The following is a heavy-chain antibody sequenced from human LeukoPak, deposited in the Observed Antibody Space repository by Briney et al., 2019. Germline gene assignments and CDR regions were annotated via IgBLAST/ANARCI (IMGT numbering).Heavy chain of an antibody. J-gene: IGHJ4*02. D-gene: IGHD3-10*01. CDR3: AKDSAYGSGSYSHY. CDR1: GFTFSSYA. CDR2: ISYDGSNK. Sequence: GGSLRLSCAASGFTFSSYAMHWVRQAPGKGLEWVAVISYDGSNKYYADSVKGRFTISRDNSKSTLYLQMNSLRAEDTAVYYCAKDSAYGSGSYSHYWGQGTLVTVSS. V-gene: IGHV3-30-3*01.